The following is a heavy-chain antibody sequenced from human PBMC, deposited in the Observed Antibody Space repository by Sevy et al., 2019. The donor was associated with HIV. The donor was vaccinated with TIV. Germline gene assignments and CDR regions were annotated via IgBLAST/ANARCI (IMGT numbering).Heavy chain of an antibody. Sequence: SETLSLTCSVSGASISSSSDYWGWIRRPPGKGLECIVGIDYSGSTYYTPALKSRGTISGDASKNKFSLKLRSVTAADTAFYYCARYLRGDFAGGFDSWGQGALVTVSS. V-gene: IGHV4-39*01. D-gene: IGHD2-21*02. CDR1: GASISSSSDY. CDR2: IDYSGST. CDR3: ARYLRGDFAGGFDS. J-gene: IGHJ5*01.